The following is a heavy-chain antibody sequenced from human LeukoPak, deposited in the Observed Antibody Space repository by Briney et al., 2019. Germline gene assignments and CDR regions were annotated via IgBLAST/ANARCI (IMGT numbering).Heavy chain of an antibody. CDR3: ARARGGQQLTH. V-gene: IGHV4-59*01. J-gene: IGHJ4*02. CDR1: GGSISSYY. Sequence: PSETLSLTCTVSGGSISSYYWSWIRQPPGKGLEWIGYIYYSGSTNYNPSLKSRVTISVDTSKNQFSLKLSSVTAADTAVYYCARARGGQQLTHWGQGTLVTVSS. CDR2: IYYSGST. D-gene: IGHD6-13*01.